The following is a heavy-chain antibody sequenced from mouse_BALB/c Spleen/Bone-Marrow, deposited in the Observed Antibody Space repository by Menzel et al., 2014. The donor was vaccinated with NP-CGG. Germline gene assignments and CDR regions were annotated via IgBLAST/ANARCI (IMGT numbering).Heavy chain of an antibody. CDR1: GFTFSDYY. J-gene: IGHJ3*01. CDR2: ISDGGSYT. Sequence: EVQRVESGGGLVKPGGSLKLSCAASGFTFSDYYMYWVRQTPEKRLEWVATISDGGSYTYYPDSVKGRFTISRDNAKKIPCLQMSSLKSEDTAMYYCARGGGNYEGSWFAYWGQGTLVTVSA. D-gene: IGHD2-1*01. CDR3: ARGGGNYEGSWFAY. V-gene: IGHV5-4*02.